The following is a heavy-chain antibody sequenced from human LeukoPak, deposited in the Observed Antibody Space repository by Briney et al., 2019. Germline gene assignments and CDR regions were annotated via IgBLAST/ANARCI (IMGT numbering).Heavy chain of an antibody. CDR1: GFTFSSYA. V-gene: IGHV3-23*01. D-gene: IGHD4-17*01. J-gene: IGHJ3*02. CDR3: ARVYLTVSDAFDI. CDR2: ISGSGGST. Sequence: GGSLRLSCAASGFTFSSYAMSWVRQAPGKGLEWVSAISGSGGSTYYADSVKGRFTISRDNSTNTLYLQMNSLRAEDTAVYYCARVYLTVSDAFDIWGQGTMVTVSS.